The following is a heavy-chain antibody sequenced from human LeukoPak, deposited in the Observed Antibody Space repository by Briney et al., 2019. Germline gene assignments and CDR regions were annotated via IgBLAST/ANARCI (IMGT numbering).Heavy chain of an antibody. V-gene: IGHV4-34*01. CDR3: ARRDGSTMVRGGWFDP. CDR1: GGSFSGYY. CDR2: INHSGST. Sequence: PSETLSLTCAVYGGSFSGYYWSWIRQPPGKGLEWIGEINHSGSTNYNPSLKSRVTISVDTSKNQFSLKLSSVTAADTAVYYCARRDGSTMVRGGWFDPWGQGTLVTVSS. D-gene: IGHD3-10*01. J-gene: IGHJ5*02.